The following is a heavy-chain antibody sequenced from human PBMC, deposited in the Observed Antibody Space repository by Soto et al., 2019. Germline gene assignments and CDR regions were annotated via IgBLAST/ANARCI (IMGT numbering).Heavy chain of an antibody. J-gene: IGHJ2*01. CDR1: GFTFSSYA. D-gene: IGHD3-22*01. Sequence: GGSLRLSCAASGFTFSSYAMNWVRQAPGKALEWVSAIGGSGGSTYYADSVKGRFTISRDNSKNTLYLQMNSLRASDTAIYYCARHGYDNIGGWVNWHFDLWGRGTLVTVSS. CDR2: IGGSGGST. CDR3: ARHGYDNIGGWVNWHFDL. V-gene: IGHV3-23*01.